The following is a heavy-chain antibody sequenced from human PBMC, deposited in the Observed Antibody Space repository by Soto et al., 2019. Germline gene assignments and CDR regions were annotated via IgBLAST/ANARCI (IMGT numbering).Heavy chain of an antibody. CDR1: GYSFTSHW. D-gene: IGHD5-12*01. CDR2: IWPHDPDT. CDR3: ARHGSSGDGYDYPDF. V-gene: IGHV5-51*01. Sequence: GASLKISCKASGYSFTSHWIGWVRQMPGKGLEWMGIIWPHDPDTRYSPSFKGQVSISVDKSITTAYLQWTSLKASDNAIYFCARHGSSGDGYDYPDFWGQGTPVTVSS. J-gene: IGHJ4*02.